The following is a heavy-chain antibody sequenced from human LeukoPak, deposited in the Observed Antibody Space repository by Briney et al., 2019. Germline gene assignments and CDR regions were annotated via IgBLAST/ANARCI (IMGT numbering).Heavy chain of an antibody. V-gene: IGHV4-34*01. Sequence: SETLSLTCAVYGGSFSGYYWSWIRQPPGKGLEWIGEINHSGSTNYNPSLKSRVTISVDTSKNQFSLKLSSVTAADTAVYYCARVTPWGLNYGGQGTLVTVS. CDR1: GGSFSGYY. J-gene: IGHJ4*02. CDR2: INHSGST. D-gene: IGHD7-27*01. CDR3: ARVTPWGLNY.